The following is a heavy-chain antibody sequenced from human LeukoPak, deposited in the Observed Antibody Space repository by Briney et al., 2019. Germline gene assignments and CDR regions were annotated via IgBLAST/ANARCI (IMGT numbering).Heavy chain of an antibody. J-gene: IGHJ4*02. V-gene: IGHV3-49*03. CDR3: TRVGRGTMVRGVMVY. CDR1: GFTFGDYA. Sequence: PGGSLRLSCTASGFTFGDYAMSWFRQAPGKGLEWVGFIRSKAYGGTTEYAASVKGRFTISRDDSKSIAYLQMNSLRTEDTAVYYCTRVGRGTMVRGVMVYWGQGTLVTVSS. CDR2: IRSKAYGGTT. D-gene: IGHD3-10*01.